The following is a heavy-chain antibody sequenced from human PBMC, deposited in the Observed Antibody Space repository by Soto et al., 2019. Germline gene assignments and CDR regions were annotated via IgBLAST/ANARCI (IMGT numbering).Heavy chain of an antibody. CDR3: ARQSPYDFWSGYPSLDY. Sequence: PSETLSLTCAVYGGSISSSSYYWGWIRQPPGKGLEWIGSIYYSGSTYYNPSLKSRVTISVDTSKNQYSLKLSSVTAADTAVYYCARQSPYDFWSGYPSLDYWGQGTLVTVSS. J-gene: IGHJ4*02. CDR1: GGSISSSSYY. D-gene: IGHD3-3*01. V-gene: IGHV4-39*01. CDR2: IYYSGST.